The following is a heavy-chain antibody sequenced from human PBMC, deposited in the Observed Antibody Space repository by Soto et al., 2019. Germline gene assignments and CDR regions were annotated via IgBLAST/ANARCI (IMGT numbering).Heavy chain of an antibody. CDR2: ISSSSSYI. J-gene: IGHJ5*02. CDR3: ARGKGNTMVRGPLDP. D-gene: IGHD3-10*01. CDR1: GFTFSSYS. V-gene: IGHV3-21*01. Sequence: GGSLRLSCAASGFTFSSYSMNWVRQAPGKGLEWVSSISSSSSYIYYADSVKGRFTISRDNAKNSLYLQMNSLRAEDTAVYYCARGKGNTMVRGPLDPWGQGTLVTVSS.